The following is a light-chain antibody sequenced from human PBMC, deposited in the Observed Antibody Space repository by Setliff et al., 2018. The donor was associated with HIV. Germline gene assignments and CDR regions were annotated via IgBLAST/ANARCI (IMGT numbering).Light chain of an antibody. CDR2: DVS. CDR3: CSYAGSHTFV. CDR1: TSDVGGYNF. Sequence: QSVLTQPRSVSGSPRQSVTISCTGTTSDVGGYNFVSWYQHHPGKAPKLMIFDVSNRPSGVPDRFSGSKSGNTASLTISGLQADYGAVYFCCSYAGSHTFVFGTWTKVT. V-gene: IGLV2-11*01. J-gene: IGLJ1*01.